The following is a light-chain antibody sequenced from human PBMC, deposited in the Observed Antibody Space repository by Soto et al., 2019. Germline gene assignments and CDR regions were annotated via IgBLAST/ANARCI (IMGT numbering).Light chain of an antibody. J-gene: IGLJ3*02. CDR3: SSYAGTDNLL. CDR2: EVS. V-gene: IGLV2-8*01. CDR1: SNDIGGYNY. Sequence: QSALTQPPSASGSPGQSVTLSCTGTSNDIGGYNYVSWYQQHPGEAPKLMIYEVSKRPSGVPDRFSGSQSGNTASLTVSGLQAEDEADYYCSSYAGTDNLLFGGGTQLTVL.